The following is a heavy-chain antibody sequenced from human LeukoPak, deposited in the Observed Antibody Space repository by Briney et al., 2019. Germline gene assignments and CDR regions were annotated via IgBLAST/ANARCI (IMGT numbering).Heavy chain of an antibody. CDR1: GFAFSSYS. D-gene: IGHD3-10*01. CDR3: ARITGGYYGSGSYYPPPFFDY. V-gene: IGHV3-21*01. Sequence: GGSLRLSCAASGFAFSSYSMNWVRQAPGKGLEWVSSISSTSSYIYYADSVKGRFTISRDNAKNSLYLQMNSLRAEDTAVYYCARITGGYYGSGSYYPPPFFDYWGQGTLVTVSS. J-gene: IGHJ4*02. CDR2: ISSTSSYI.